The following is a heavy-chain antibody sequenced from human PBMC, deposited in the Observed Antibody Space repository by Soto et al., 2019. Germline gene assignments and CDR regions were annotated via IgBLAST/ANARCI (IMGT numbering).Heavy chain of an antibody. V-gene: IGHV4-61*01. CDR2: VYYTGTT. CDR1: GGFVSSASYF. CDR3: ARMRFGEGPYWFDP. D-gene: IGHD3-3*01. J-gene: IGHJ5*02. Sequence: QVQLQESGPGLVKPSETLSLTCTVSGGFVSSASYFWSWIRQPPGKDMEFIAYVYYTGTTKYSPSLKRRASISLDTSKNQFSLNLSSVTTADTAIYYCARMRFGEGPYWFDPWGQGILVSGS.